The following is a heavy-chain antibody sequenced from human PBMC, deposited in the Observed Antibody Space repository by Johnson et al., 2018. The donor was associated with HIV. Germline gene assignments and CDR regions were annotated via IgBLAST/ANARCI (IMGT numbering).Heavy chain of an antibody. CDR1: GFTFSSYA. V-gene: IGHV3-30*04. Sequence: QMLLVESGGGLVQPGRSLRLSCAASGFTFSSYAMHWVRQAPGKGLEWVAVISYDGSNQYYADSVKGRFTISRDNSKNTVFLQMNSLRPEETAMYYCAAYYDFWSGSYTSGFDIWGQGTMVTVSS. CDR2: ISYDGSNQ. D-gene: IGHD3-3*01. J-gene: IGHJ3*02. CDR3: AAYYDFWSGSYTSGFDI.